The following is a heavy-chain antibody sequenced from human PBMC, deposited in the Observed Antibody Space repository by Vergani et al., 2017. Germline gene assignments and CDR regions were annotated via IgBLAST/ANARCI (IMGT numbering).Heavy chain of an antibody. CDR2: IYSTGST. J-gene: IGHJ6*02. Sequence: QVQLQESGPGLVKPSETLSLTCTVSNDSVSNTFYYWSWIRQSPGKGLEWIGYIYSTGSTNYNPSLNSRVTMSVETSKNQFSLKLRSVTAADTAVYFCARVMYRDEAATGDRLEGMDIWGQGTTVTISS. CDR3: ARVMYRDEAATGDRLEGMDI. CDR1: NDSVSNTFYY. V-gene: IGHV4-61*01. D-gene: IGHD6-25*01.